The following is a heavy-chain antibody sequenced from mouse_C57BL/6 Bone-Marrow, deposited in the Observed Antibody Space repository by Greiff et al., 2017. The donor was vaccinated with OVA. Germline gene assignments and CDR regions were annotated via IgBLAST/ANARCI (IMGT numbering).Heavy chain of an antibody. D-gene: IGHD1-1*01. J-gene: IGHJ4*01. CDR3: ARPNDYYGSGYYAMDY. CDR2: IHPNSGST. Sequence: QVQLQQPGAELVKPGASVKLSCKASGYTFTSYWMHWVKQRPGQGLEWIGMIHPNSGSTNYNEKFKSKATLTVDKSSSTAYMQLSSLTSEDSAVYYCARPNDYYGSGYYAMDYWGQGTSVTVSS. V-gene: IGHV1-64*01. CDR1: GYTFTSYW.